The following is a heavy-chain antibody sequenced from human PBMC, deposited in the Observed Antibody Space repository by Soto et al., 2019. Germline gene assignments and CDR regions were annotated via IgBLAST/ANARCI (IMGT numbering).Heavy chain of an antibody. Sequence: GGSLRLSCAASGFTFSSYWMHWVRQAPGKGLVWVSRINSDGSSTSYADSVKGRFTISRDNAKNTLYLQMNSLRAEDTAVYYCARDQGCSGGSCYYFDYWGQGTLVTVSA. D-gene: IGHD2-15*01. CDR2: INSDGSST. J-gene: IGHJ4*02. V-gene: IGHV3-74*01. CDR1: GFTFSSYW. CDR3: ARDQGCSGGSCYYFDY.